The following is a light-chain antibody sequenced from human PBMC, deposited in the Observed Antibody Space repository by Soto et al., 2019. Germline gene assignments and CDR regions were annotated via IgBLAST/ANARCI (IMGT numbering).Light chain of an antibody. CDR3: HQSGSSPRT. CDR1: QSVSRSY. J-gene: IGKJ2*01. V-gene: IGKV3-20*01. CDR2: GAS. Sequence: EIVFTQSPGTLSLSTGERATLSCRASQSVSRSYLAWYQQKPGQAPRLLIYGASSRATGIPDRFSGSGSGTDFTLTISRLEPEDCAVYYCHQSGSSPRTFGQGTKLEIK.